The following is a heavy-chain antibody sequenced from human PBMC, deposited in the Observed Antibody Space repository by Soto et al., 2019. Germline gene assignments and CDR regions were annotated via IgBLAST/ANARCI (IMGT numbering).Heavy chain of an antibody. Sequence: PSTTLSLTCVISGASVSSTSAAWSWIRQSPSRGLERLGRTYYRSKWYSDCAVSVKSRITINPDTSKNQSSLQLNSVTPEDTAVYYCARGSYYSGMVWGQRTLVTVSS. V-gene: IGHV6-1*01. CDR3: ARGSYYSGMV. CDR1: GASVSSTSAA. J-gene: IGHJ4*02. D-gene: IGHD3-10*01. CDR2: TYYRSKWYS.